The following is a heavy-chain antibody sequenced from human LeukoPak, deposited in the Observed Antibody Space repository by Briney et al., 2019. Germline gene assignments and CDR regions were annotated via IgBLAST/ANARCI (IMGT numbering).Heavy chain of an antibody. V-gene: IGHV3-21*01. CDR1: GFTFSTYA. Sequence: GGSLRLSCAASGFTFSTYAMSWVRQAPGKGLEWVSSIDSSSSYIYYADSVKGRFTISRANAKNSLFLQMNSLRAEDTAVYYCARGPHGGFVIIPTEFWGQGTLVTVSS. J-gene: IGHJ4*02. D-gene: IGHD3-3*01. CDR3: ARGPHGGFVIIPTEF. CDR2: IDSSSSYI.